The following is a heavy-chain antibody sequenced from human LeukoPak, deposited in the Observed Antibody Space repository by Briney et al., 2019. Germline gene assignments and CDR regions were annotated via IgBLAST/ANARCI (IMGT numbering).Heavy chain of an antibody. J-gene: IGHJ4*02. D-gene: IGHD1-26*01. Sequence: GGSLRLSCAASGFSFSNFAIHWVRQAPGKGLEWLAVISHDGATKHYADSVKGRFTISRDNSNNSLSLQMNSLSAEDTAVYYCARARGRWHLLPLDFWDQATLVTVSS. CDR1: GFSFSNFA. V-gene: IGHV3-30*04. CDR3: ARARGRWHLLPLDF. CDR2: ISHDGATK.